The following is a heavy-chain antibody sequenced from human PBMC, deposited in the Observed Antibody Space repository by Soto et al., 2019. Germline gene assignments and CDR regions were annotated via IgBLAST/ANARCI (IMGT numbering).Heavy chain of an antibody. J-gene: IGHJ4*02. CDR3: AHRKKTVIVATYFDY. D-gene: IGHD1-1*01. Sequence: QITLRESXPALVKPTQTLTLTCTFSGFSLTTSGEGVGWIRQPPGKAPEWLALIYWDDDKRYSPSLKNRLTISGDTSRSQVVLTMTNMDPVDTATYYCAHRKKTVIVATYFDYWGQGTLVTVSS. CDR1: GFSLTTSGEG. V-gene: IGHV2-5*02. CDR2: IYWDDDK.